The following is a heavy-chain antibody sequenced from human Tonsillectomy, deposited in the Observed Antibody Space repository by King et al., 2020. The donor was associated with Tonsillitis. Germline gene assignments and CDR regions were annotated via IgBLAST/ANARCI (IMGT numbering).Heavy chain of an antibody. J-gene: IGHJ4*02. CDR2: INHSGNT. Sequence: QVQLQQWGAGLLKPSETLSLTCAVYGGSFSGYYWSWVRQSPGKGLEWIGEINHSGNTNYNPSLKSRVTMAVDTTKNQFSLKLTSVTAADTAVYYCARDEATVKPIDYWGQGTLVTVSS. D-gene: IGHD3-10*01. V-gene: IGHV4-34*01. CDR1: GGSFSGYY. CDR3: ARDEATVKPIDY.